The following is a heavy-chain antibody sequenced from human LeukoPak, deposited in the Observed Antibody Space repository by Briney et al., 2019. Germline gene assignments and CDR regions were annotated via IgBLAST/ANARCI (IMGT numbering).Heavy chain of an antibody. Sequence: GESLRISCKASGYSFTNYWITWVRQMPGKGLELMGRIDPSDSYINYSPSFQGLVTISADRSTSTAYLQWSSLKSSDTAVYYCARSPRDGYHDSFDIWGQGTMVTVSS. CDR2: IDPSDSYI. J-gene: IGHJ3*02. CDR1: GYSFTNYW. D-gene: IGHD5-24*01. V-gene: IGHV5-10-1*01. CDR3: ARSPRDGYHDSFDI.